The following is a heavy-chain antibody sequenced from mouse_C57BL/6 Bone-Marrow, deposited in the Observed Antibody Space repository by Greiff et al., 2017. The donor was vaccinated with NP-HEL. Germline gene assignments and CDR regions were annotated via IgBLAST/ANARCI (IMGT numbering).Heavy chain of an antibody. Sequence: QVQLKESGAELARPGASVKLSCKASGYTFTSYGISWVKQRTGQGLEWIGEIYPRSGNTYYNEKFKGKATLTADKSSSTAYMELRSLTSEDSAVYFCARRVYYDYDVEYYFDYWGQGTTLTVSS. J-gene: IGHJ2*01. V-gene: IGHV1-81*01. CDR2: IYPRSGNT. CDR1: GYTFTSYG. CDR3: ARRVYYDYDVEYYFDY. D-gene: IGHD2-4*01.